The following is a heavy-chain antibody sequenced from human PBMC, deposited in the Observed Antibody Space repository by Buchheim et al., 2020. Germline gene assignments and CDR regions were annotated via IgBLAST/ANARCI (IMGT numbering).Heavy chain of an antibody. D-gene: IGHD3-22*01. Sequence: QVQLQESGPGLVKPSGTLSLTCAVSGGSISSSNWWSWVRQPPGKGLEWIGEIYHSGSTNYNPSLKSRVTISVDKSKNQFSLKLSSVTAADTAVYYCASTLSYDSSGYYFPQYYYYYGMDVWGQGTT. V-gene: IGHV4-4*02. CDR3: ASTLSYDSSGYYFPQYYYYYGMDV. CDR2: IYHSGST. J-gene: IGHJ6*02. CDR1: GGSISSSNW.